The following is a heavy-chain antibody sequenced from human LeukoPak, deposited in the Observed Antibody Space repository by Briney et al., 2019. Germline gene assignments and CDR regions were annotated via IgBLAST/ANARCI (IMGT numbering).Heavy chain of an antibody. CDR3: ARDLRRPYSSSPVGDY. D-gene: IGHD6-6*01. Sequence: PGGSLSLSCAASGFTFCSYSMNWVSQAPGRGLEWVSSIISSSSYIYYADSVKGRFTISRDNAKNSLYLQMNSLRAEDTAVYYCARDLRRPYSSSPVGDYWGQGTLVTVSS. V-gene: IGHV3-21*01. J-gene: IGHJ4*02. CDR2: IISSSSYI. CDR1: GFTFCSYS.